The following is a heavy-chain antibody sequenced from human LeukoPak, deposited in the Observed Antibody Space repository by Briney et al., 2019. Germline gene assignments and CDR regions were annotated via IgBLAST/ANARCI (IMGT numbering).Heavy chain of an antibody. Sequence: GGSLRLFCAASGFTFSSYAMSWVRQAPGKGLEWVSAISAGSSSIFYADSVKGRFTISRDNSKNTLYLQMISLRAEDTAVYYCVKGGVSNYAFDPWGQGTLVTVSS. J-gene: IGHJ5*02. V-gene: IGHV3-23*01. D-gene: IGHD4-11*01. CDR1: GFTFSSYA. CDR2: ISAGSSSI. CDR3: VKGGVSNYAFDP.